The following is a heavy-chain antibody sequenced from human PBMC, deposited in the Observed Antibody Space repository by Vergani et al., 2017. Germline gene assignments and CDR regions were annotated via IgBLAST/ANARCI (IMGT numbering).Heavy chain of an antibody. CDR1: GYTFTSYG. CDR2: ISAYNGNT. D-gene: IGHD6-6*01. V-gene: IGHV1-18*04. J-gene: IGHJ6*02. CDR3: ARYSSSSHYYYYGMDV. Sequence: QVQLVQSGAEVKKPGASVKVSCKASGYTFTSYGISWVRQAPGQGLEWMGWISAYNGNTNSAQKLQGRVTMTPDTSTSTAYMELSRLRSDDTAVYYCARYSSSSHYYYYGMDVWSQGTTVTVSS.